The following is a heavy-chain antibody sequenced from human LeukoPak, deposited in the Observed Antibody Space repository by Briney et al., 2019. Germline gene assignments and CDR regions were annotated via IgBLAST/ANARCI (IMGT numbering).Heavy chain of an antibody. Sequence: PSETLSLTCAVYGGSVSGYYWSWIRQPPGKGLEWSGEINHSGSTNYNPSLKSRVTISVDTSKNQFSLKLSSVTAADTAVYYCARSAIEEYYYGSGSYFGEFDYWGQGTLVTVSS. CDR3: ARSAIEEYYYGSGSYFGEFDY. CDR1: GGSVSGYY. V-gene: IGHV4-34*01. CDR2: INHSGST. D-gene: IGHD3-10*01. J-gene: IGHJ4*02.